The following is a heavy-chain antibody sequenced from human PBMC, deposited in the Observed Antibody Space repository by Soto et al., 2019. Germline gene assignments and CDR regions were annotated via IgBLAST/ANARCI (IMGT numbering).Heavy chain of an antibody. V-gene: IGHV3-23*01. CDR1: GFTFNHYA. CDR2: IIANGGT. D-gene: IGHD2-15*01. J-gene: IGHJ4*02. Sequence: HPGGSLRLSCAASGFTFNHYAMSWVRQAPGKGLEWVSIIIANGGTFYADSVKGRFTISRDNSKNTVYLQMSSLGVEDTAIYYCAKDYTVAADPSSVILFDYWGQGALVTVSS. CDR3: AKDYTVAADPSSVILFDY.